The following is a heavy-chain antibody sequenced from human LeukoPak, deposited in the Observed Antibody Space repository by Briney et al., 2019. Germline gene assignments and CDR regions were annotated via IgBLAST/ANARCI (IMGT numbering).Heavy chain of an antibody. V-gene: IGHV1-69*01. CDR1: GGTFSSYA. J-gene: IGHJ6*03. CDR2: IIPIFGTA. CDR3: RLLWFGESNYYYMDV. D-gene: IGHD3-10*01. Sequence: GSSVTVSCKASGGTFSSYAISWVRQAPGQGLEWMGGIIPIFGTANYAQKFQGRVTITADESTSTAYMELSSLRSEDTAVYYCRLLWFGESNYYYMDVWGKGTTVTVSS.